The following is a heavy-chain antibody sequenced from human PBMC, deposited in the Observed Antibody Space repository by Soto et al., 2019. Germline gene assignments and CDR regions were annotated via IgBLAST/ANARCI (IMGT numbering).Heavy chain of an antibody. V-gene: IGHV4-34*01. J-gene: IGHJ4*02. CDR2: INHSGST. CDR3: ARRSNSYGYFDY. D-gene: IGHD5-18*01. Sequence: PSETLSLTCAVYGGSFSGYYWSWIRQPPGKGLEWIGEINHSGSTNYNPSLKSRVTISVDTSKNQFSLKLSSVTAAVTAVYYCARRSNSYGYFDYWGQGTLVTVSS. CDR1: GGSFSGYY.